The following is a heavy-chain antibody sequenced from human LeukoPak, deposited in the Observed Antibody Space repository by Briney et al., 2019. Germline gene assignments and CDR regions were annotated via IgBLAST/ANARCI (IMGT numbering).Heavy chain of an antibody. CDR1: GFTFGDYA. D-gene: IGHD1-26*01. CDR3: IKSRGGSYSGIGY. V-gene: IGHV3-49*04. CDR2: IRSKGYGRTT. J-gene: IGHJ4*02. Sequence: PGGSLRLSCTASGFTFGDYAMSWVRQAPGKGLEWVGFIRSKGYGRTTEYAASVKGRFTISRDDSKSIAYLQMNSLKTEDTAVYYCIKSRGGSYSGIGYWGQGTLVTVSS.